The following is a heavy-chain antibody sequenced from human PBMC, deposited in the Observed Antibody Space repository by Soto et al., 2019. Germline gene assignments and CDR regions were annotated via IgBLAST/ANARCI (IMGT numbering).Heavy chain of an antibody. CDR1: VVTFSSYG. Sequence: PGGSLRLSCAASVVTFSSYGMHWVRQAPGKGLEWGAVIWYDGSNKYYADSVKGRFTISRDNSKNTLYLQMNSLRAEDTAVYYCARDGYYYGAGSYYSGTDAFDIWGQGTMVTVSS. V-gene: IGHV3-33*01. CDR2: IWYDGSNK. D-gene: IGHD3-10*01. J-gene: IGHJ3*02. CDR3: ARDGYYYGAGSYYSGTDAFDI.